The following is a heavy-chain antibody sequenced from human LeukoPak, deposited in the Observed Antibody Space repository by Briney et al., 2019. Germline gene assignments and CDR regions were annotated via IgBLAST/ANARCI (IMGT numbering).Heavy chain of an antibody. D-gene: IGHD5-18*01. V-gene: IGHV3-30*03. J-gene: IGHJ3*02. CDR2: ISYDGSNK. Sequence: GRSPRLSCAASGFTFSSYGMHWVRQAPGKGLEWVAVISYDGSNKYYADSVKGRFTISRDNSKNTLYLQMNSLRAEDTAVYYCAREGYSYGLDAFDIWGQGTMVTVSS. CDR3: AREGYSYGLDAFDI. CDR1: GFTFSSYG.